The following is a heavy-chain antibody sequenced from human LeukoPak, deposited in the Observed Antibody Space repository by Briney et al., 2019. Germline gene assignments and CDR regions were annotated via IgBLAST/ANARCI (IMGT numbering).Heavy chain of an antibody. CDR2: TYYRSRWYS. CDR3: ARGPGYFQF. CDR1: GDSFSSDSAA. J-gene: IGHJ1*01. Sequence: SQTLSLTCAISGDSFSSDSAAWTWVRLSPSRGIEWLGRTYYRSRWYSHYSVSVKSRIAINPDTSRNQFSLQLNSVTPEDTAVYYCARGPGYFQFWGQGTLVTVSS. V-gene: IGHV6-1*01. D-gene: IGHD2-8*02.